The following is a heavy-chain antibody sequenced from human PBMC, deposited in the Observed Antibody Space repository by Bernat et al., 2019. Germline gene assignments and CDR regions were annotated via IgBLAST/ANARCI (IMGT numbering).Heavy chain of an antibody. CDR1: GGSISSSNW. J-gene: IGHJ3*02. D-gene: IGHD2-2*01. V-gene: IGHV4-4*02. CDR2: IYHSGST. CDR3: ARGRFYCSSTSCYAVLPAPLVDI. Sequence: QVQLQESGPGLVKPSGTLSLNCAVSGGSISSSNWWSWVRQPPGKGLEWIGEIYHSGSTNYNPSLKSRVTISVDTSKNQFSLRLSSVTAADTAVYYCARGRFYCSSTSCYAVLPAPLVDIWGQGTMVTVSS.